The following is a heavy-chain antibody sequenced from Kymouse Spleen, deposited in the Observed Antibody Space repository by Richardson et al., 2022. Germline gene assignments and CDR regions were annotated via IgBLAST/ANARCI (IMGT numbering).Heavy chain of an antibody. J-gene: IGHJ6*02. CDR2: ISWNSGSI. V-gene: IGHV3-9*01. CDR3: ARWVAVARTTTTVWTS. D-gene: IGHD6-19*01. Sequence: EVQLVESGGGLVQPGRSLRLSCAASGFTFDDYAMHWVRQAPGKGLEWVSGISWNSGSIGYADSVKGRFTISRDNAKNSLYLQMNSLRAEDTALYYCARWVAVARTTTTVWTSGAKGPRSPSPQ. CDR1: GFTFDDYA.